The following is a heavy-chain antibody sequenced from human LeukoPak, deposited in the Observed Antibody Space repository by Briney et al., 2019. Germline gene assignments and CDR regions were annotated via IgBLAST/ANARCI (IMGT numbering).Heavy chain of an antibody. CDR2: ISGSGGST. D-gene: IGHD6-6*01. V-gene: IGHV3-23*01. Sequence: PGGSLRLSCAASGFTFSSYAMSWVRQAPGKGLEWVSAISGSGGSTYYADSVKGRFTISRDNSKNTLYLQMNNLRAEDTAVYYCAKDRLEGSDFDYWGQGTLVTVSS. CDR3: AKDRLEGSDFDY. J-gene: IGHJ4*02. CDR1: GFTFSSYA.